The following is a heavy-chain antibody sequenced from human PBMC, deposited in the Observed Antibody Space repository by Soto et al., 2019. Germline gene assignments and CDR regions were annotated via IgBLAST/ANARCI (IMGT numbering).Heavy chain of an antibody. Sequence: GASVKVSCKASGYTFTNYGISWVRQAPGQGLEWMGWISAYNGNTKYAQKFQDRVTMTTDTSTSTAYMELRSLRSDDTAVYYCARDYYLFNSGYGFSMDVWGQGTTVTVSS. CDR1: GYTFTNYG. D-gene: IGHD5-12*01. CDR3: ARDYYLFNSGYGFSMDV. V-gene: IGHV1-18*01. J-gene: IGHJ6*02. CDR2: ISAYNGNT.